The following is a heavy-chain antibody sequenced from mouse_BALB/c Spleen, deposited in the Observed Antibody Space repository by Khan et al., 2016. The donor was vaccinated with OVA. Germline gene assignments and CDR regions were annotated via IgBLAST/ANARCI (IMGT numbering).Heavy chain of an antibody. D-gene: IGHD1-1*02. CDR3: ASHYGHYFDY. V-gene: IGHV1-87*01. Sequence: QVQLKESGAELARPGASVKLSCKASGYTFTRYWMLWVKQRPGQGLEWIGAIYPGDGDTRYTQKFKGKATLTADKSSSTAYMQLSSLASGDSAVYYCASHYGHYFDYWGQGTTLTVSS. CDR1: GYTFTRYW. J-gene: IGHJ2*01. CDR2: IYPGDGDT.